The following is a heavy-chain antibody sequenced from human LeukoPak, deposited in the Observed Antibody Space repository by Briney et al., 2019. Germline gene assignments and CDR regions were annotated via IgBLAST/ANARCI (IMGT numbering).Heavy chain of an antibody. J-gene: IGHJ6*02. CDR1: GYTFTNYG. CDR3: ARELEDFWSGYYMSYYYGMDV. CDR2: ISAYNGNT. Sequence: ASVKVSCKASGYTFTNYGISWVRQAPGQGLEWMGWISAYNGNTNYAQKLQGRVTMTTDTSTSTAYMELRSLRSDDTAVYYCARELEDFWSGYYMSYYYGMDVWGQGTTVTVSS. D-gene: IGHD3-3*01. V-gene: IGHV1-18*01.